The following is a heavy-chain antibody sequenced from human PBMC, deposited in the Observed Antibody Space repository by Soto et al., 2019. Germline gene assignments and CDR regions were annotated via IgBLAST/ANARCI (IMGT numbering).Heavy chain of an antibody. J-gene: IGHJ4*02. Sequence: GASVKVSCKASGYTFTSYGISWVRQAPGQGLEWMGWISAYNGNTNYAQKLQGRVTMTTDTSTSTAYMELRSLRSDDTAVYYCARVPKPYYDSLTGYSHLYADLDYWGQGTLVTVSS. V-gene: IGHV1-18*01. CDR3: ARVPKPYYDSLTGYSHLYADLDY. CDR2: ISAYNGNT. CDR1: GYTFTSYG. D-gene: IGHD3-9*01.